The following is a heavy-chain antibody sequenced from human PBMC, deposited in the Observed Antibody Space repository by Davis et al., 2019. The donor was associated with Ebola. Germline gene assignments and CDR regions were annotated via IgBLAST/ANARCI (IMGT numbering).Heavy chain of an antibody. CDR2: ISGSGGST. D-gene: IGHD6-19*01. Sequence: GESLKISCAASGFTFSSYAMSWVRQAPGKGLEWVSAISGSGGSTYYVDSVKGRFTISRDNSKNTLYLQMNSLRAEDTAVYYCAKRGERQWLPLDYWGQGTLVTVSS. J-gene: IGHJ4*02. CDR1: GFTFSSYA. CDR3: AKRGERQWLPLDY. V-gene: IGHV3-23*01.